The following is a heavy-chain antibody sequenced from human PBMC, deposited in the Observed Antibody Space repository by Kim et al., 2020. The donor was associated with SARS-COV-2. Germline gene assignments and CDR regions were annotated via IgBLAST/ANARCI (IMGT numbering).Heavy chain of an antibody. V-gene: IGHV1-24*01. CDR2: FDPEDGET. CDR1: GYTLTELS. CDR3: ATAYYYDSSGLYYFDY. D-gene: IGHD3-22*01. Sequence: SVKVSCKVSGYTLTELSMHWVRQAPGKGLEWMGGFDPEDGETIYAQKFQGRVTMTEDTSTDTAYMELSSLRSEDTAVYYCATAYYYDSSGLYYFDYWGQGTLVTVSS. J-gene: IGHJ4*02.